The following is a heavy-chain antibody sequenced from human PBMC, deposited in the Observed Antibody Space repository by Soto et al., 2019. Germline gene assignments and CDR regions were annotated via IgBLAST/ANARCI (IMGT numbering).Heavy chain of an antibody. Sequence: GSLRLSCAASGFTFSSYSMNWVRQAPGKGLEWVSSISSSSSYIYYADSVKGRFPISRDNAKNSLYLQMNSLRAEDTAVYYCASGLMATIVFDYWGQGTLVTVSS. V-gene: IGHV3-21*01. CDR3: ASGLMATIVFDY. J-gene: IGHJ4*02. CDR2: ISSSSSYI. CDR1: GFTFSSYS. D-gene: IGHD5-12*01.